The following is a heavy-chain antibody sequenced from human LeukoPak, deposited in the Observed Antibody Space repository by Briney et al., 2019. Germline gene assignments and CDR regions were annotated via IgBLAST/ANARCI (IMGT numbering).Heavy chain of an antibody. Sequence: GASVKVSCKASGYTFTGYYMHWVRQAPGQGLEWMGWINPNSGGTNYAQKFQGRVTMTRDTSISTAYMELSRLRSDDTAVYYCARDEGSGWYFSWFDYWGQGTLVTVSS. CDR3: ARDEGSGWYFSWFDY. CDR2: INPNSGGT. V-gene: IGHV1-2*02. CDR1: GYTFTGYY. D-gene: IGHD6-19*01. J-gene: IGHJ4*02.